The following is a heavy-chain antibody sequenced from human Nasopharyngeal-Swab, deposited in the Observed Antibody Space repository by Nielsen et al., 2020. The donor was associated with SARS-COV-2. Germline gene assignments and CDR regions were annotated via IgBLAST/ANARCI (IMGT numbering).Heavy chain of an antibody. J-gene: IGHJ4*02. CDR2: IDPNSGGT. V-gene: IGHV1-2*06. Sequence: WVRRAPGQGLEWMGRIDPNSGGTNYAQKFQGRVTMTRDTSISTAYMELSRLRSDDTAVYYCARDLGYSGYDWGYWGQGALVTVSS. CDR3: ARDLGYSGYDWGY. D-gene: IGHD5-12*01.